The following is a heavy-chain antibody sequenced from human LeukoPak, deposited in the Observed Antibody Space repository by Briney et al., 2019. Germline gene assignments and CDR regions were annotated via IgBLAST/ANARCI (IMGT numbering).Heavy chain of an antibody. J-gene: IGHJ5*02. Sequence: SETLSLTCAVYGGSFSGYYWSWIRQPPGKGLEWIGEINHSGSTNYNPSLKSRVTISVDTSKNQFSLKLSSVTAADTAVYYCARASPHFNWFDPWGQGTLVTVSS. V-gene: IGHV4-34*01. CDR2: INHSGST. CDR1: GGSFSGYY. CDR3: ARASPHFNWFDP.